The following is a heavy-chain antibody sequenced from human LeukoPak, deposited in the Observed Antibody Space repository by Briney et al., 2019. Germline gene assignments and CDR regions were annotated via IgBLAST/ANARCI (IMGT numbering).Heavy chain of an antibody. J-gene: IGHJ5*02. D-gene: IGHD1-26*01. Sequence: SETLSLTCTVSGGSISGYYWSWIRQPPGQGLEWIAYIHSNGYTNYNPSLKSRVTISVDTSKNQFSLKVTSVTAADTAMYYCTKREGPMSGSYDYFDPWGQGTLSPS. CDR2: IHSNGYT. V-gene: IGHV4-4*09. CDR3: TKREGPMSGSYDYFDP. CDR1: GGSISGYY.